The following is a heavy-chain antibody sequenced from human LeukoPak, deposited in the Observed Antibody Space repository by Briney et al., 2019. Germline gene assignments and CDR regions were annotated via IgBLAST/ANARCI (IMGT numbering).Heavy chain of an antibody. J-gene: IGHJ6*04. CDR1: GYTFTGYY. D-gene: IGHD3-3*01. Sequence: ASVKVSCKASGYTFTGYYMHWVRQAPGQGLEWMGWINPNSGGTNYAQKFQGRVTMTRDTSISTAYMELSRLRSDDTAVYYCARGGSSGEWFSHLDYWGKGTTVTISS. V-gene: IGHV1-2*02. CDR2: INPNSGGT. CDR3: ARGGSSGEWFSHLDY.